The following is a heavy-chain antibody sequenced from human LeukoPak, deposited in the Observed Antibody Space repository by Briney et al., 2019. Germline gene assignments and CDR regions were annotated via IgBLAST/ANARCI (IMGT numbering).Heavy chain of an antibody. V-gene: IGHV3-23*01. J-gene: IGHJ5*02. CDR3: AKADRGSRTGWFDP. Sequence: GGSLRLSCAASGFTFGSYAMSWVRQAPGKGLEWVSAISGSGGSTYYADSVKGRFTISRDNSKNTLYLQMNSLRAEDTAVYYCAKADRGSRTGWFDPWGQGTLVTVSS. D-gene: IGHD3-16*01. CDR1: GFTFGSYA. CDR2: ISGSGGST.